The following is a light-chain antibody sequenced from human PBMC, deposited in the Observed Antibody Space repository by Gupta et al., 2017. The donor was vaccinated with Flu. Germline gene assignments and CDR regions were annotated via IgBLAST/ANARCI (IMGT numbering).Light chain of an antibody. CDR2: AAS. J-gene: IGKJ2*01. CDR3: QQDYTSLYA. CDR1: QNSDTD. Sequence: DVQMTQAPSSLSASVGDRVTITCRASQNSDTDLSWFQQKPGEAPRLLISAASTLQSGVPSRFSGSGSGTKFTLTITSLQPEDFATYYCQQDYTSLYAFGQGTKLEIK. V-gene: IGKV1-39*01.